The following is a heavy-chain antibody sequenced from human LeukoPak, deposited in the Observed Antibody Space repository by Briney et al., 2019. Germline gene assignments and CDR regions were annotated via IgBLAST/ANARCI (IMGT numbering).Heavy chain of an antibody. Sequence: PGGSLRLSCAASGYTFNNYWMNWVRQAPGKGLEWVVAIKQDGSEKYYVDSVKGRFTISGDNAKNSLYLQMNSLRAEDTAVYYCARGGSYSWFDSWGQGTPVTVSS. CDR3: ARGGSYSWFDS. CDR2: IKQDGSEK. V-gene: IGHV3-7*01. J-gene: IGHJ5*01. CDR1: GYTFNNYW.